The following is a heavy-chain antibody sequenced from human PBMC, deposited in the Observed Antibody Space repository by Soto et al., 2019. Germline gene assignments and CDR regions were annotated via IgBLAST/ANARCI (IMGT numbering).Heavy chain of an antibody. J-gene: IGHJ2*01. CDR2: ISAYNGNT. V-gene: IGHV1-18*01. CDR1: GYTFTSYG. D-gene: IGHD6-19*01. Sequence: ASVKVSCKASGYTFTSYGISWVRQAPGQGLEWMGWISAYNGNTNYAQKLQGRVTMTTDTSTSTAYMELRSLRSDDTAVYYCARGVLGSGWAHPSYFDLRGRGTLVTVSS. CDR3: ARGVLGSGWAHPSYFDL.